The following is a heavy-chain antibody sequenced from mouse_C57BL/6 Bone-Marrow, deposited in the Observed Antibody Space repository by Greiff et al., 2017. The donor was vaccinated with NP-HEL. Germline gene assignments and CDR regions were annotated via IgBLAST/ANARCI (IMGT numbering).Heavy chain of an antibody. CDR3: AGGVYYGSSRGFAY. V-gene: IGHV1-81*01. Sequence: QVQLQQSGAELARPGASVKLSCKASGYTFTSYGISWVKQRTGQGLEWIGEIYPRSGNTSYNEKFKGKATLTADKSSSTAYMELRSLTSEDSAVYFCAGGVYYGSSRGFAYWGQGTLVTVSA. CDR1: GYTFTSYG. CDR2: IYPRSGNT. D-gene: IGHD1-1*01. J-gene: IGHJ3*01.